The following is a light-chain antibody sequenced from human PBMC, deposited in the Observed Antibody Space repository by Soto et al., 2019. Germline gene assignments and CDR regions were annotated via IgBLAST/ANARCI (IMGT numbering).Light chain of an antibody. CDR2: STN. V-gene: IGLV8-61*01. J-gene: IGLJ3*02. Sequence: VVTQEPSFSVSPGRTVTLTCGLSSGSVSTSYYPSWYQQTPGQAPRTLIYSTNTRSSGVPDRFSGSILGNKAALTITGAQADDEADYYCALYMGSGIWVFGGGTKVTVL. CDR3: ALYMGSGIWV. CDR1: SGSVSTSYY.